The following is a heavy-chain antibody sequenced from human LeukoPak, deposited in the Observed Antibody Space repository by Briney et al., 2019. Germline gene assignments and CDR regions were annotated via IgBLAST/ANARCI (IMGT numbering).Heavy chain of an antibody. D-gene: IGHD3-10*01. J-gene: IGHJ5*02. CDR2: IYYSGST. CDR3: ARIVITMVRGVVWFDP. CDR1: GGSISSSSYY. Sequence: PSETLSLTCTVSGGSISSSSYYWGWIRQPPGKGLEWIGGIYYSGSTYYNPSLKSRVTISVNTSKNQFSLKLSSVTAADTAVYYCARIVITMVRGVVWFDPWGQGTLVTVSS. V-gene: IGHV4-39*01.